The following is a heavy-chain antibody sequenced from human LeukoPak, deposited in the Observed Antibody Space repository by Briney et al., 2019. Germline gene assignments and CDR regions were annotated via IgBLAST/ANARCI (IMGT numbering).Heavy chain of an antibody. CDR3: ARSVTSYGYYFDY. CDR2: IPYSGST. D-gene: IGHD5-18*01. Sequence: SETLSLTCTVSGGSISGYYWSWIRQPPGKGLEWIGYIPYSGSTNYNPSLKSRVTISVDTSKSQFSLKLSPVTAADTAVYYCARSVTSYGYYFDYWGQGTLVTVSS. J-gene: IGHJ4*02. V-gene: IGHV4-59*12. CDR1: GGSISGYY.